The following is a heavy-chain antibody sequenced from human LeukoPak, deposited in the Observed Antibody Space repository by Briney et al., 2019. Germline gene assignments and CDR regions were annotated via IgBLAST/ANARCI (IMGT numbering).Heavy chain of an antibody. V-gene: IGHV4-34*01. D-gene: IGHD1-26*01. J-gene: IGHJ5*02. Sequence: SETLSLTCAVYGGSFSGYYWSWIRQPPGKGLEWIGEINHSGSTNYNPSLKSRVTISVDTSKNQFSLKLSSVTAADTAVYYCARAYSGSSPRGLWFDPWGQGTLVTVSS. CDR2: INHSGST. CDR3: ARAYSGSSPRGLWFDP. CDR1: GGSFSGYY.